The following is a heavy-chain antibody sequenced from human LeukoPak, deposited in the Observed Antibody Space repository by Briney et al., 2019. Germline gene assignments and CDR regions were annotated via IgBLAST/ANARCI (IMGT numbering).Heavy chain of an antibody. Sequence: PSETLSLTCAVYGGSFSGYYWSWIRQPPGKGLEWIGEINHSGSTNYNPSLKSRVTISVDTSKNQFSLKLSSVTAADTAVYYCARLIRSQYYFDYWGQGALVTVSS. D-gene: IGHD3-3*01. J-gene: IGHJ4*02. V-gene: IGHV4-34*01. CDR3: ARLIRSQYYFDY. CDR1: GGSFSGYY. CDR2: INHSGST.